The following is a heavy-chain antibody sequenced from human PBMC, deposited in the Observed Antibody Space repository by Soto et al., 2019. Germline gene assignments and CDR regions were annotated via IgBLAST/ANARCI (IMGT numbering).Heavy chain of an antibody. Sequence: GGSLRLSCAASGFTFSSYGMHWDRQAPGKGLEWVAVISYDGSNKYYADSVKGRFTISRDNSKNTLYLQMNSLRAEDTAVYYCAKDPTPSLHYYDSSGSSGYWGQGTLVTVSS. J-gene: IGHJ4*02. D-gene: IGHD3-22*01. V-gene: IGHV3-30*18. CDR3: AKDPTPSLHYYDSSGSSGY. CDR2: ISYDGSNK. CDR1: GFTFSSYG.